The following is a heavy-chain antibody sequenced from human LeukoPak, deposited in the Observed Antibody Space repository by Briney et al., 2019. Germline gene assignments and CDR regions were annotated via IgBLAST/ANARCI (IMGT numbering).Heavy chain of an antibody. D-gene: IGHD3-22*01. CDR1: GGSISSYY. CDR3: ARGRYYYDSSGYYYKAFDI. Sequence: SEILSLTCTVSGGSISSYYWSWIRQPPGKGLEWIGRIYTSGSTNYNPSLKSRVTISVDTSKNQFSLKLSSVTAADTAVYYCARGRYYYDSSGYYYKAFDIWGQGTMVTVSS. J-gene: IGHJ3*02. CDR2: IYTSGST. V-gene: IGHV4-4*07.